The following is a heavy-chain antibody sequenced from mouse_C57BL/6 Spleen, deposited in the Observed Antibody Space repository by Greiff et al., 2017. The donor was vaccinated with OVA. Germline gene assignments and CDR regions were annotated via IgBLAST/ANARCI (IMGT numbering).Heavy chain of an antibody. V-gene: IGHV1-82*01. CDR2: IYPGDGDT. CDR3: ARPYGNYVLAY. Sequence: VQVVESGPELVKPGASVKISCKASGYAFSSSWMNWVKQRPGKGLEWIGRIYPGDGDTNYNGKFKGKATLTADKSSSTAYMQLSSLTSEDSAVYFCARPYGNYVLAYWGQGTLVTVSA. D-gene: IGHD2-1*01. CDR1: GYAFSSSW. J-gene: IGHJ3*01.